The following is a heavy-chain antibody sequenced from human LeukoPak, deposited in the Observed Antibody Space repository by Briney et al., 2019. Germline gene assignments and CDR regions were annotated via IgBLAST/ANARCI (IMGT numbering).Heavy chain of an antibody. Sequence: GESLKISCKGSGYSFTSYWIGWVRQMPGKGLEWMGSIYPGDSDTRYSPSFQGQVTISADKSISTAYLQWSSLKASDTAMYYCARPRSSYYYDSSGYSAFDIWGQGTMVTVSS. CDR2: IYPGDSDT. CDR3: ARPRSSYYYDSSGYSAFDI. CDR1: GYSFTSYW. J-gene: IGHJ3*02. V-gene: IGHV5-51*01. D-gene: IGHD3-22*01.